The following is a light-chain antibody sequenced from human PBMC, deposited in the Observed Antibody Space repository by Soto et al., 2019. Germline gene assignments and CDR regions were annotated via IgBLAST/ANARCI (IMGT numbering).Light chain of an antibody. V-gene: IGLV2-8*01. CDR1: SSDVGGYNY. J-gene: IGLJ2*01. Sequence: QSALTQPPSASGSPGQSVTISCTGTSSDVGGYNYVSWYQQHPGKAPKLMIYAVSKRPSGVPDRFSGSKSGNTASLTVSGLQAEDEADYYCSSYAGSNNHVVFGGGTKLNVL. CDR2: AVS. CDR3: SSYAGSNNHVV.